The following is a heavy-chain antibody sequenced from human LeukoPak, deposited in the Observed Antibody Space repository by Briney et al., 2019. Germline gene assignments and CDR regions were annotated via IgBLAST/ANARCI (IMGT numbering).Heavy chain of an antibody. Sequence: GGSLRLSCAASGFTFSSYNMNWVRQAPGTGLEWVSSISSSSSYIYYADSLKGRFTISRDNAQNSLYLQMNSLRAEDMAVYYCARGRDGSQSPIDYWGQGTLVTVSS. CDR3: ARGRDGSQSPIDY. CDR1: GFTFSSYN. J-gene: IGHJ4*02. V-gene: IGHV3-21*01. D-gene: IGHD5-24*01. CDR2: ISSSSSYI.